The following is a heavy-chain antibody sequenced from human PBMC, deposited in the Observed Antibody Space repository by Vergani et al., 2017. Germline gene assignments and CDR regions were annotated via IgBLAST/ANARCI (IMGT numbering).Heavy chain of an antibody. J-gene: IGHJ4*02. CDR1: GYSFTNYW. Sequence: EVQLVQSGAEVKKPGESLKISCQISGYSFTNYWIGWVRQMPGKGLEWMGIIHPADSDTRYSPSFQGQVTITVDKSISTAYLQRSSLRASDSAMYYCARLXGRDSSGSKYFDYWGQGTLVTVSS. CDR2: IHPADSDT. D-gene: IGHD3-22*01. V-gene: IGHV5-51*01. CDR3: ARLXGRDSSGSKYFDY.